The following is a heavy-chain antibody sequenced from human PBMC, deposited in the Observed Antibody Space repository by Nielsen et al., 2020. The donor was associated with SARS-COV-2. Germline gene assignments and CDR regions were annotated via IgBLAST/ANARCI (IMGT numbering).Heavy chain of an antibody. Sequence: SLKISCAGSGFTFDDYAMHWVRQAPGKALEWVSGISWNSGSIGYADSVKGRFTISRDNAKNSLYLQMNSLRDEDTALYYCAKLAAAAPSDYWGQGTLVTVSS. CDR1: GFTFDDYA. D-gene: IGHD6-13*01. CDR2: ISWNSGSI. V-gene: IGHV3-9*01. J-gene: IGHJ4*02. CDR3: AKLAAAAPSDY.